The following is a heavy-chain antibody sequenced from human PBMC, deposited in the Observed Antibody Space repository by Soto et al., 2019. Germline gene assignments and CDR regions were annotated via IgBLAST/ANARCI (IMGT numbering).Heavy chain of an antibody. CDR2: IYPGDSTT. J-gene: IGHJ4*02. Sequence: PGESLKISCKGSGYSFTSYWIGWVRQMPGKGLEWMGIIYPGDSTTTYSPSFQGQVTISVDKSISTAYLQWSSLKASDTAMYYCARSSGYYYYYFDYWGQGTLVTVSS. D-gene: IGHD3-22*01. CDR3: ARSSGYYYYYFDY. V-gene: IGHV5-51*01. CDR1: GYSFTSYW.